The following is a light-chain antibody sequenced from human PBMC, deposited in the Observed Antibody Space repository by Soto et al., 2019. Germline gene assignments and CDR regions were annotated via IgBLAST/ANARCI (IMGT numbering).Light chain of an antibody. Sequence: EIVMTQSPATLSVSPGERATLSCRASQNIGTDLAWYQHRPGRTPRLLIYGVSTRATGVPARFSGSGSGTEFTLTISSLQSEDFAVYYCLQNIRWRSFGQGTKLEVK. J-gene: IGKJ2*01. CDR1: QNIGTD. V-gene: IGKV3-15*01. CDR2: GVS. CDR3: LQNIRWRS.